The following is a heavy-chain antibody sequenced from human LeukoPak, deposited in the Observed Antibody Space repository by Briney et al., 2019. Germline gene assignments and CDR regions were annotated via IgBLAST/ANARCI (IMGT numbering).Heavy chain of an antibody. J-gene: IGHJ6*03. D-gene: IGHD3-10*01. Sequence: PGGSLRLSCAASGFTFSSYAMHWVRQAPGKGLEWVAVTSYDGSNKYYADSVKGRFTISRDNSKNTLYLQMNSLRAEDTAVYYCARDGFPEYYMDVWGKGTTVTVSS. CDR1: GFTFSSYA. V-gene: IGHV3-30*04. CDR2: TSYDGSNK. CDR3: ARDGFPEYYMDV.